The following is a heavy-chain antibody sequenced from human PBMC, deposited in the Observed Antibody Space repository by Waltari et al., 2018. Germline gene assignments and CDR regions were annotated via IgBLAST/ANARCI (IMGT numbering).Heavy chain of an antibody. V-gene: IGHV3-23*01. CDR3: AKRSQLARGVDY. Sequence: EVQLLESGGGLVQPGGSLRLSCAASGFTFSSYAMSWVRQAPGKGLEWVAAISGSGGSTYYADSVKGRFTISRDNSKNTLYLQMNSLRAEDTAVYYCAKRSQLARGVDYWGQGTLVTVSS. CDR1: GFTFSSYA. J-gene: IGHJ4*02. CDR2: ISGSGGST. D-gene: IGHD6-6*01.